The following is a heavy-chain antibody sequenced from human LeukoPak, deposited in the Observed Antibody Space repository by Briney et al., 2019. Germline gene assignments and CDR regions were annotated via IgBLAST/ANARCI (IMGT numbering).Heavy chain of an antibody. D-gene: IGHD3-22*01. CDR1: GFAFSYYT. Sequence: GGSLRLSCAASGFAFSYYTMNWVRQAPGKGLEWVSVISVSGRSTYYADSVKGRFTISRDNSKNNLYLQMNSLRAEDTAVYYCAKNHDSNGYHTDDAFDVWGQGTMVTVSS. J-gene: IGHJ3*01. CDR3: AKNHDSNGYHTDDAFDV. V-gene: IGHV3-23*01. CDR2: ISVSGRST.